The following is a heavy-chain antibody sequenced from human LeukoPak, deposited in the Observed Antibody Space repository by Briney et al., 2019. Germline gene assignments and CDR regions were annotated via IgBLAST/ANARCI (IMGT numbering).Heavy chain of an antibody. J-gene: IGHJ4*02. CDR2: ISGSGGST. V-gene: IGHV3-23*01. D-gene: IGHD3-9*01. CDR3: AKDGDGYFDWLLSLDY. Sequence: GGSLRLSCAASGFIFSSYAMSWVRQAPGKGLEWVSAISGSGGSTYYADSVKGRFTISRDNSKNTLYLQMNSLRAEDTAVYYCAKDGDGYFDWLLSLDYWGQGTLVTVSS. CDR1: GFIFSSYA.